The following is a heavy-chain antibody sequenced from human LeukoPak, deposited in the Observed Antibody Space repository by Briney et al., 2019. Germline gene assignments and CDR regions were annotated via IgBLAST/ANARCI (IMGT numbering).Heavy chain of an antibody. D-gene: IGHD2-8*01. CDR1: GASISSYY. CDR3: SRENGAFSPFGY. CDR2: GSTSGST. J-gene: IGHJ4*02. Sequence: PSETLSLTCTVSGASISSYYWSWIRQPAGKGLEWIGRGSTSGSTNYNPSLKSRVTMSVETSKNQFSLKLSSVTAADTAVYYCSRENGAFSPFGYWGQGTLVTVLS. V-gene: IGHV4-4*07.